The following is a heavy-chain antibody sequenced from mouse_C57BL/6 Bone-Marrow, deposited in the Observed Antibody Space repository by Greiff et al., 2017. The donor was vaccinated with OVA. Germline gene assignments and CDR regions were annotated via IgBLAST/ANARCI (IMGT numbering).Heavy chain of an antibody. D-gene: IGHD6-1*01. CDR3: PRHSSPTWLAY. V-gene: IGHV5-6*01. CDR2: ISSGGSCT. Sequence: EVKLQESGGDLVKPGGSLKLSCAASGFTFSSYGMSWVRQTPDKRLEWVATISSGGSCTYYPDSVKGRFTISRDNAKNTLYLQMSSLKSEDTAMYYCPRHSSPTWLAYWGQGTLVTVSA. CDR1: GFTFSSYG. J-gene: IGHJ3*01.